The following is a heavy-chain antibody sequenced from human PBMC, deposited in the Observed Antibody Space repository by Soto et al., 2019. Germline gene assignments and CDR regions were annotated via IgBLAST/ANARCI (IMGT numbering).Heavy chain of an antibody. J-gene: IGHJ5*02. CDR2: IKQDGSEK. Sequence: VQLVESGGGLVQPGGSLRLSCAASGFTFSSYWMSWVRQAPGKGLEWVANIKQDGSEKYYVDSVKGRFTISRDNAKNSLYLQMNSLRAEDTAVYYCARDSGTYYDYIWGSYRYGWFDPWGQGTLVTVSS. D-gene: IGHD3-16*02. V-gene: IGHV3-7*01. CDR1: GFTFSSYW. CDR3: ARDSGTYYDYIWGSYRYGWFDP.